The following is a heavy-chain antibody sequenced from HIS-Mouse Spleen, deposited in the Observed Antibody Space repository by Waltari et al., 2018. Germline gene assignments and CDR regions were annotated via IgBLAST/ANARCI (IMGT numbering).Heavy chain of an antibody. CDR2: INPNSGGT. CDR3: ARYNALYRLYYFDY. CDR1: GYTFTGYY. Sequence: QVQLVQSGAEVKKPGASVKVSCKASGYTFTGYYMPWVRQATGQGLEWMGWINPNSGGTNYAQKFQGRVTMTRDTSISTAYMELSRLRSDDTAVYYCARYNALYRLYYFDYWGQGTLVTVSS. D-gene: IGHD2-2*02. J-gene: IGHJ4*02. V-gene: IGHV1-2*02.